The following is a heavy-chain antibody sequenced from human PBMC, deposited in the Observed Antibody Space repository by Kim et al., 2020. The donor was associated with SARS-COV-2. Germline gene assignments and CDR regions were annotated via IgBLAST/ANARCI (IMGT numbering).Heavy chain of an antibody. Sequence: GGSLRLSCAASGFTFSIYWMSWVRQAPGKGLEWVANIKQDGSEKYHADSVKGRFTISRDNAKKSLYLEMNSLRVEDPAVYYCARLLGDIVVVVDENWFD. CDR3: ARLLGDIVVVVDENWFD. CDR2: IKQDGSEK. CDR1: GFTFSIYW. J-gene: IGHJ5*01. V-gene: IGHV3-7*01. D-gene: IGHD2-15*01.